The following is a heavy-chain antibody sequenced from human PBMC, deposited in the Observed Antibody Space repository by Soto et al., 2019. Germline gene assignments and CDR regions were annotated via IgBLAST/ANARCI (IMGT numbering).Heavy chain of an antibody. D-gene: IGHD4-17*01. CDR2: IRGYNGNT. Sequence: ASVKVSCKASGYTFTSYDISWVRQAPGQGLEWMGWIRGYNGNTNYVQKLQGRVTMTTDTSTSTAYMELRSLRSDDTAVYYCARVKKGHYGDYDDAFDIWGQGTMVTVSS. CDR1: GYTFTSYD. J-gene: IGHJ3*02. CDR3: ARVKKGHYGDYDDAFDI. V-gene: IGHV1-18*01.